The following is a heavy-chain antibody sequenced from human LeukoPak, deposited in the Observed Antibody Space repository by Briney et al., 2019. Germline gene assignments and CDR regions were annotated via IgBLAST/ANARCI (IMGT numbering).Heavy chain of an antibody. CDR2: IYPGDSDT. J-gene: IGHJ6*02. CDR3: ARRGSEAHYYYGMDV. V-gene: IGHV5-51*01. CDR1: GYSFSSYW. Sequence: GESLKISCKGSGYSFSSYWIGWVRQMPGRGLEWMGLIYPGDSDTRYSPSFQGQVTISADKSISTAYLQWSSLKASDTAIYYCARRGSEAHYYYGMDVWGQGTTVTVSS. D-gene: IGHD3-10*01.